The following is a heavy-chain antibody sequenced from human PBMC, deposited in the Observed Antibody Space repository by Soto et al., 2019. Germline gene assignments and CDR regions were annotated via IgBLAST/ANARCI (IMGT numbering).Heavy chain of an antibody. V-gene: IGHV4-59*08. CDR1: GVSITNHY. J-gene: IGHJ5*02. CDR2: MHHSGST. Sequence: SETLSLTCTVSGVSITNHYWSWIRQSPGKGLEWIAYMHHSGSTNYNPSLKSRVTVSIDTSKSQVSLRLSSVTAADTAVYYCATQEVGGSYVYTFDPWGQGTLVTVSS. D-gene: IGHD1-26*01. CDR3: ATQEVGGSYVYTFDP.